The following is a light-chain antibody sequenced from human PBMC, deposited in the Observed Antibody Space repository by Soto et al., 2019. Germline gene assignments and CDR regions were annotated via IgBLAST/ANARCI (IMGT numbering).Light chain of an antibody. CDR1: QDISNY. J-gene: IGKJ2*01. CDR2: DAS. CDR3: QQYDNLPYT. V-gene: IGKV1-33*01. Sequence: DIQMTQSPSSLSASVGDRVTITCQASQDISNYLNWYPQKPGKAPKLLIYDASNLETGVPSRFSGSGSGTDFTFTISSLQPEDIATYYCQQYDNLPYTFGQGTKREIK.